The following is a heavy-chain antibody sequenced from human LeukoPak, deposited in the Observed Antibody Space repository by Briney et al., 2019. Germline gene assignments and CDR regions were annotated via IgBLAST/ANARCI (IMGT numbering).Heavy chain of an antibody. Sequence: PGRSLRLSCAASGFTFSSYAMHWVRRAPGKGLEWVAVISYDGSNKYYADSVKGRFTISRDNSKNTLYLQMNSLRAEDTAVYYCAKADSSGYSLYYFDYWGQGTLVTVSS. CDR3: AKADSSGYSLYYFDY. D-gene: IGHD3-22*01. V-gene: IGHV3-30*04. CDR1: GFTFSSYA. J-gene: IGHJ4*02. CDR2: ISYDGSNK.